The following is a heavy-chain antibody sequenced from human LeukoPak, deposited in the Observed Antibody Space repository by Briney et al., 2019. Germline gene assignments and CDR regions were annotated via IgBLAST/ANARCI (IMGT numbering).Heavy chain of an antibody. D-gene: IGHD2-2*01. J-gene: IGHJ5*02. CDR2: IPYDGSNK. Sequence: QPGRSLRLSCAASGFTFSSYAMHWVRQAPGKGLEWVAVIPYDGSNKYYADSVKGRFTISRDNSKNTLYLQMNSLRAEDTAVYYCARGFCSSTSCPAYPWGQGTLVTVSS. CDR1: GFTFSSYA. V-gene: IGHV3-30*04. CDR3: ARGFCSSTSCPAYP.